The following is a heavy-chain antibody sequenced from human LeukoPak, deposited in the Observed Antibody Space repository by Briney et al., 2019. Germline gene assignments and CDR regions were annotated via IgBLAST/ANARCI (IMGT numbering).Heavy chain of an antibody. J-gene: IGHJ6*03. CDR1: GYTLTELS. V-gene: IGHV1-24*01. CDR3: AREAYYDILTGYYSHYYYYMDV. CDR2: FDPEDGET. Sequence: ASVKVSCKVSGYTLTELSMHWVRQAPGKGLEWMGGFDPEDGETIYAQKFQGRVTMTEDTSTDTAYMELSSLRSEDTAVYYCAREAYYDILTGYYSHYYYYMDVWGKGTTVTISS. D-gene: IGHD3-9*01.